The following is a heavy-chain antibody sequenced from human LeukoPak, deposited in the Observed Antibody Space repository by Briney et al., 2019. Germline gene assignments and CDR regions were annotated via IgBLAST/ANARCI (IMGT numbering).Heavy chain of an antibody. J-gene: IGHJ4*02. CDR1: GYTFTCYY. Sequence: GASVKVSCKASGYTFTCYYMHWVRQAPGQGLEWMGWINPNSGGTNYAQKFQGRVTMTRDTSISTAYMELSRLRSDDTAVYYCARVRRGYSGYAPTDYWGQGTLVTVSS. V-gene: IGHV1-2*02. D-gene: IGHD5-12*01. CDR2: INPNSGGT. CDR3: ARVRRGYSGYAPTDY.